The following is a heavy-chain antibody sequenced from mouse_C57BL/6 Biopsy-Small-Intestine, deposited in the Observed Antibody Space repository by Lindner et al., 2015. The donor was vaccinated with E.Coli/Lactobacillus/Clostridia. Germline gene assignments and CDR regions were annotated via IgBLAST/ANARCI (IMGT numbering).Heavy chain of an antibody. CDR3: ARGSNYPYYAMDY. CDR2: FHPYNDDT. V-gene: IGHV1-47*01. D-gene: IGHD2-5*01. Sequence: VQLQESGAELVKPGASVKMSCKAFGYTFTTYPIEWMKQNHGKSLEWIGNFHPYNDDTKYNEKFKGKATLTVEKSSTTVYLELSRLTSDDSAVYYCARGSNYPYYAMDYWGQGTSVTVSS. CDR1: GYTFTTYP. J-gene: IGHJ4*01.